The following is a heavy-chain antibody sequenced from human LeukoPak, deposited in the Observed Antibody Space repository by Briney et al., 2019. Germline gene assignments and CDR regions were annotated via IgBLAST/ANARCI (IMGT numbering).Heavy chain of an antibody. CDR3: ARELFPDY. V-gene: IGHV3-30*04. J-gene: IGHJ4*02. CDR1: GFTFSSYA. CDR2: ILYDGSMK. Sequence: PGGSLRLSCAASGFTFSSYAMHWVRQAPGKGLEWVGVILYDGSMKYYADSVKGRFTISRDNSKNTLYLQMNGLRAEDTAVYYCARELFPDYWGQGTLVTVSS. D-gene: IGHD2-21*01.